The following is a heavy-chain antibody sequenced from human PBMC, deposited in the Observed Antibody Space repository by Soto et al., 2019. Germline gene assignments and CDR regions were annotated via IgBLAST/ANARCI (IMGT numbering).Heavy chain of an antibody. Sequence: GASVKVSCKASGGTFSSYAISWVRQAPGQGLEWMGGIIPIFGTANYAQKFQGRVTITADKSTSTAYMELSSLRSEDTAVYYCASHEGGGSSAQFDYWGQGTLVTVS. J-gene: IGHJ4*02. CDR2: IIPIFGTA. CDR1: GGTFSSYA. V-gene: IGHV1-69*06. D-gene: IGHD2-15*01. CDR3: ASHEGGGSSAQFDY.